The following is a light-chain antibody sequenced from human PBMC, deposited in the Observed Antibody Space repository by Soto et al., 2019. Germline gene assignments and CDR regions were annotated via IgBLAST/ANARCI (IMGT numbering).Light chain of an antibody. CDR3: QQRTSWPET. Sequence: EIVLTQSPATLSLSPGERATLSCRASQSISSYLGWYQQKPGQAPRLLIYDASTRAPGVPARFSGSGSGTDFTLTISSLEPEDFAVYYCQQRTSWPETFGQGTKLEIK. CDR2: DAS. V-gene: IGKV3-11*01. J-gene: IGKJ2*01. CDR1: QSISSY.